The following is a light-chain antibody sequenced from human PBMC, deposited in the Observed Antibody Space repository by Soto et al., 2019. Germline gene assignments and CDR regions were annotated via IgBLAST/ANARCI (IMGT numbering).Light chain of an antibody. J-gene: IGKJ4*01. CDR2: DAS. CDR1: ESISGW. CDR3: QQSYYTPLT. V-gene: IGKV1-5*01. Sequence: DIEMTQSPSTLSASIGDGVTITCRASESISGWLAWYQQQPGKAPKLLIYDASNLESGVPSRFSGSGSGTEFTLAISSLQPDDFATYYCQQSYYTPLTFGGGTKVDIK.